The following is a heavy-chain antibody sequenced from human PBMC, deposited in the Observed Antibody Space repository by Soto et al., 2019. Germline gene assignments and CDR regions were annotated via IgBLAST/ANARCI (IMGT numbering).Heavy chain of an antibody. CDR3: ASENCYDTCEYSQAYFDS. J-gene: IGHJ4*02. CDR1: GGSISGGDHY. V-gene: IGHV4-30-4*01. CDR2: IYYTGST. D-gene: IGHD2-2*01. Sequence: SETLSLTCTVSGGSISGGDHYWSWIRQPPGKGLEWIGYIYYTGSTHFNPSLKSRVSMSVDTSNNQFSLRLSSVTAADTAVYFCASENCYDTCEYSQAYFDSSGQGILVTVSS.